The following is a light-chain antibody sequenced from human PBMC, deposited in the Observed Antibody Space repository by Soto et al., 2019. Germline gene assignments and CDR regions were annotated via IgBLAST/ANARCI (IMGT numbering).Light chain of an antibody. CDR2: DAS. J-gene: IGKJ4*01. CDR1: QSVSSY. CDR3: QQRSNWPLT. Sequence: EIVLTQSPATLSLSPGERATLSCRASQSVSSYVAWYQQKPGQAPRLLIYDASNRATGIPARFSGSGSGTDFTRTISSLEPEDFAVYYCQQRSNWPLTFGGGTKVEIK. V-gene: IGKV3-11*01.